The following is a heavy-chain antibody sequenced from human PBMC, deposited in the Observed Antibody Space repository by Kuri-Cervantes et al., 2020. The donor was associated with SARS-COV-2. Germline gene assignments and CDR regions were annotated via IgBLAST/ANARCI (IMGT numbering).Heavy chain of an antibody. CDR1: GASISSYY. J-gene: IGHJ3*02. CDR2: IYYSGST. D-gene: IGHD2-2*01. Sequence: ESLKISCTAAGASISSYYWSWIRQPPGKGLEWSGYIYYSGSTNYNPSLKSRVTISVDTSTNQFSLKLSTVTAADTAVYYCARDRCSSTSCYHYDAFDIWGQGTMVTVSS. V-gene: IGHV4-59*12. CDR3: ARDRCSSTSCYHYDAFDI.